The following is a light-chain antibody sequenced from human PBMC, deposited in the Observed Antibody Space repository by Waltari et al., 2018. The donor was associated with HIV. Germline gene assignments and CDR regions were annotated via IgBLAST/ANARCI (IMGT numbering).Light chain of an antibody. CDR2: GAS. CDR1: QSVKTN. J-gene: IGKJ1*01. V-gene: IGKV3D-15*01. CDR3: QQYYHWPRT. Sequence: VMTQSPATLSVSPGERATLSCRASQSVKTNLAWYQQKPGQAPRLLIHGASTTASGVAARFSGSGSGTEFTLTINSLQSEDAAVYFCQQYYHWPRTFGQGTEV.